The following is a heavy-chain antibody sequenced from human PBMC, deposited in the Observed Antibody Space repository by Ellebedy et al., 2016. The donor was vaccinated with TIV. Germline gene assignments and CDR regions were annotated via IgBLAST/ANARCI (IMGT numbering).Heavy chain of an antibody. CDR1: RFRFTGYY. Sequence: ASVKVSXKTSRFRFTGYYIHWVRQAPGQGPEWMGWINPETGGTKYSRQFQGRVTMTRDTSISTAYMELNRLKSDDTAVFYCAVDYNVNSVYYWGRGTLVTVSS. CDR2: INPETGGT. D-gene: IGHD4-23*01. CDR3: AVDYNVNSVYY. V-gene: IGHV1-2*02. J-gene: IGHJ4*02.